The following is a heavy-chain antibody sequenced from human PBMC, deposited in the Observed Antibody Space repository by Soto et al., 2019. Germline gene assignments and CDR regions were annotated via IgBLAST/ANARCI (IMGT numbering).Heavy chain of an antibody. CDR3: VKDRTMAAPNDYFDY. Sequence: EVQLLESGGDLVQPGGSLRLSCVASGFTFSNFGMSWVRQAPGQGLQWVSIIGVDGVTTYYADSVRGRFTIYRDNSKNTLYLQMNSLRAEDTAIYYCVKDRTMAAPNDYFDYWGQGTLVTVSS. D-gene: IGHD6-19*01. CDR1: GFTFSNFG. CDR2: IGVDGVTT. V-gene: IGHV3-23*01. J-gene: IGHJ4*02.